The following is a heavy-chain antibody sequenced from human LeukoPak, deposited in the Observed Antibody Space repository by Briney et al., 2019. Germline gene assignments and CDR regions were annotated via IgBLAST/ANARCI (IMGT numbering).Heavy chain of an antibody. V-gene: IGHV4-59*08. CDR3: ARQDTAMVTDYYYYGMDV. CDR1: GGSIRSYY. CDR2: IYYSGST. J-gene: IGHJ6*02. Sequence: SETLSLTCTVSGGSIRSYYWSWIRQPPGKGLEWIGYIYYSGSTNYNPSLKSRVTISVDTSKNQFSLKLSSVTAADTAVYYCARQDTAMVTDYYYYGMDVWGQGTTVTVSS. D-gene: IGHD5-18*01.